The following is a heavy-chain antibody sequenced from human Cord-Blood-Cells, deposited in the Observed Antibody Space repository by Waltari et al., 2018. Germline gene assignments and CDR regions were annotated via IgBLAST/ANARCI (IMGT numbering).Heavy chain of an antibody. V-gene: IGHV1-69*01. CDR2: IIPIFGTA. CDR3: ARRSNYYDSSGYYFDY. J-gene: IGHJ4*02. CDR1: GGTFSSYA. D-gene: IGHD3-22*01. Sequence: QVQLVQSGAEVKKTGSSVKVSCKASGGTFSSYALSWVRQAPGQGLEWMGGIIPIFGTANYAQKFQGRVTITADESTSTAYMELSSLRSEDTAVYYCARRSNYYDSSGYYFDYWGQGTLVTVSS.